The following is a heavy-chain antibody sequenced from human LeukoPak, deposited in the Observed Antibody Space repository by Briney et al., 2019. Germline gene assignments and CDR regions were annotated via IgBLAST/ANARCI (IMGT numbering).Heavy chain of an antibody. V-gene: IGHV4-31*03. CDR2: IYYSGST. CDR3: ARIDTAMVFARL. CDR1: GASISSGGYY. J-gene: IGHJ4*02. Sequence: SETLSLTCTVSGASISSGGYYWSWIRQHPGKGLEWIGYIYYSGSTYYNPSLKSRVTISVDTSKNQFSLKLSSVTAADTAVYYCARIDTAMVFARLWGQGTLVTVSS. D-gene: IGHD5-18*01.